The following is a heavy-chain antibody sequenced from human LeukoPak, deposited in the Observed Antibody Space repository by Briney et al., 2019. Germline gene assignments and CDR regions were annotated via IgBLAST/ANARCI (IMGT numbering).Heavy chain of an antibody. J-gene: IGHJ4*02. V-gene: IGHV4-34*01. D-gene: IGHD3-22*01. Sequence: TSSETLSLTCAVFGGSLSGYFWSWVRQPPGKGLEWIGEINESGSTNYNPSLKSRVTISVDKSKNQFSLKLNSVTAADTAVYYCASLTYYYDSSGYDSDFGWSQGTLVTASS. CDR1: GGSLSGYF. CDR3: ASLTYYYDSSGYDSDFG. CDR2: INESGST.